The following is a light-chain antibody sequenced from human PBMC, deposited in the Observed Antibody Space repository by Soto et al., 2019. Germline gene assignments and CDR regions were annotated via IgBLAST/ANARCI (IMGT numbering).Light chain of an antibody. CDR2: GAS. Sequence: EIVLTQSPGTLSLSRGERATLSCRASQSISSSYLAWYQQKPGQAPRLLIYGASRRATSIPDRFSGSASGTDFTTTISRLEPEDFAVYYCQQYGPSPYAFGQGTKLEIK. CDR3: QQYGPSPYA. J-gene: IGKJ2*01. V-gene: IGKV3-20*01. CDR1: QSISSSY.